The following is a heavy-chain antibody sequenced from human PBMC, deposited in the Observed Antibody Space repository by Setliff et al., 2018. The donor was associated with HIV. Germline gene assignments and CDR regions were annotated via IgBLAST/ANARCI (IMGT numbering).Heavy chain of an antibody. V-gene: IGHV3-7*01. D-gene: IGHD3-9*01. J-gene: IGHJ4*02. Sequence: GSLRLSCTASGFSYSHAWMNWVRQAPGKGLEWVGNIKQDGSEKYYVDSVKGRFTISRDNSKNTLYLQMNSLRAEETAVYYCARVYQYYDILTGYQRSYDYWGQGTLVTVSS. CDR1: GFSYSHAW. CDR2: IKQDGSEK. CDR3: ARVYQYYDILTGYQRSYDY.